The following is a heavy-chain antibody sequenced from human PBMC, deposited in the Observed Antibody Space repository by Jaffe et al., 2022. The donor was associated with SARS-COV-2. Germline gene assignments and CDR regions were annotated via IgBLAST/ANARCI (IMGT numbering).Heavy chain of an antibody. CDR2: INDSGSA. J-gene: IGHJ3*01. CDR3: AKERGRRYDYDGSGYYDALDV. V-gene: IGHV4-34*01. CDR1: GGSFSGYY. Sequence: QVQLQQWGAGLLKPSETLSLTCAVYGGSFSGYYWSWIRQPPGMGLEWIGEINDSGSANYNPSLKSRVAISVDTSKNQFSLQLSSVTAADTAVYYCAKERGRRYDYDGSGYYDALDVWGQGTMVTVSS. D-gene: IGHD3-22*01.